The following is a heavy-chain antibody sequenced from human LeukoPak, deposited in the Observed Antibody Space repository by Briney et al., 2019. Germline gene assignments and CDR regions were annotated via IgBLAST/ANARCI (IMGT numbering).Heavy chain of an antibody. CDR3: AKDQSRCFYDSSAYPRNWFDP. J-gene: IGHJ5*02. CDR1: GFTFSSYA. Sequence: GGSLRLSCAASGFTFSSYAMSWVRQAPGKGLEWVSAISGSGGSTYYADSVKGRFTISRDNSKNTLYLQMNSLRAEDTAVYYCAKDQSRCFYDSSAYPRNWFDPWGQGTLVTVSS. D-gene: IGHD3-22*01. V-gene: IGHV3-23*01. CDR2: ISGSGGST.